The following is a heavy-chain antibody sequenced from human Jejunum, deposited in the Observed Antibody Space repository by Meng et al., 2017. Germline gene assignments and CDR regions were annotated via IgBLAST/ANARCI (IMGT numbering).Heavy chain of an antibody. V-gene: IGHV5-51*01. CDR2: IYLYDSNT. D-gene: IGHD6-13*01. CDR3: ARGKYSSNCSDGFDL. J-gene: IGHJ3*01. Sequence: GESLKISCKGSGYMSTFYWIGCVRQLPGKGLEWMGIIYLYDSNTMYSPSFQGQVTISADKSISTAYLEWNSLKASDTAMYYCARGKYSSNCSDGFDLWGQGTKVTVSS. CDR1: GYMSTFYW.